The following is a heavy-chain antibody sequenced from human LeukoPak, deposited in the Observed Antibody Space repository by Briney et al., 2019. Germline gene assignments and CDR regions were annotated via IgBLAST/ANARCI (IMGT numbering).Heavy chain of an antibody. Sequence: PSETLSLTCNVSGVSISSSSYYWGWIRQPPGKGLEWIGSIYSSGSTNYNPSLKSRVTISVDTSKNQFSLKLSSVTAADTAVYYCARARGNYYDSSDWFDPWGQGTLVTVSS. CDR3: ARARGNYYDSSDWFDP. J-gene: IGHJ5*02. CDR1: GVSISSSSYY. V-gene: IGHV4-39*07. D-gene: IGHD3-22*01. CDR2: IYSSGST.